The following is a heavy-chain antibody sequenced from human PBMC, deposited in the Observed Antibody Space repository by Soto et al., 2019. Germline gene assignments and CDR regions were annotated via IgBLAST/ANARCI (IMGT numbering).Heavy chain of an antibody. CDR1: GGTFSSYT. V-gene: IGHV1-69*02. Sequence: SVKVSCKASGGTFSSYTITWVRQAPGQGLEWMGRIIPILGIANYAQKFQGRVTITADKSTSTAYMVLSTLILEDTAVYYSVSRLQLERRRGLDAFDNWGAGTLVT. D-gene: IGHD1-1*01. CDR3: VSRLQLERRRGLDAFDN. J-gene: IGHJ3*02. CDR2: IIPILGIA.